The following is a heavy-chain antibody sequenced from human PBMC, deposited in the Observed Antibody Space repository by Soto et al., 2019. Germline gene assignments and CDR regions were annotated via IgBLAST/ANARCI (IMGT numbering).Heavy chain of an antibody. CDR3: VRQTGGVATPGYDY. V-gene: IGHV1-8*01. CDR2: MNPDSGDT. D-gene: IGHD2-15*01. Sequence: QVQLVQSGAEVKKPGASVKVSCEASGYPFDSFDINWVRQAAGQGLEWMGWMNPDSGDTAVAQRFQDRIIMTRTTSTSTAYMELSRLTPDDSAVYFCVRQTGGVATPGYDYWGQGTLVTVSS. J-gene: IGHJ4*02. CDR1: GYPFDSFD.